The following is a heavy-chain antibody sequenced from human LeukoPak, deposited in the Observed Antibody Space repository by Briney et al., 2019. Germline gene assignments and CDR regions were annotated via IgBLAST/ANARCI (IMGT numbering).Heavy chain of an antibody. D-gene: IGHD5-18*01. CDR3: ATLRGGYSYGDRSFDY. J-gene: IGHJ4*02. CDR1: GYTFTSYG. Sequence: ASVKVSCKASGYTFTSYGISWVRQAPGQGLEWMGWISAYNGNTNYAQKLQGRVTMTTDTSTSTAYMGLRSLRSDDTAVYYCATLRGGYSYGDRSFDYWGQGTLVTVSS. CDR2: ISAYNGNT. V-gene: IGHV1-18*01.